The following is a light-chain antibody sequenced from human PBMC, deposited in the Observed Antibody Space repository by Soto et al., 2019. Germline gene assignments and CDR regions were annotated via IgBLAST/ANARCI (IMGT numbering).Light chain of an antibody. J-gene: IGLJ3*02. CDR3: SSYAGINNLV. CDR1: SSDVGGYNS. CDR2: EVN. V-gene: IGLV2-8*01. Sequence: QSALTQPPSASGSPGQSVTISCTGTSSDVGGYNSVSWYQQHPGKAPKLMTYEVNKRPSGVPDRSSGSKSGNTASLTVSGLQADDEADYYCSSYAGINNLVFGGGTKVTVL.